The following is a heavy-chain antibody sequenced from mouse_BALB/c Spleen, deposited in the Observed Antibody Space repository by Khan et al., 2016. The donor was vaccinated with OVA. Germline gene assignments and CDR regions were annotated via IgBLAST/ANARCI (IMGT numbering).Heavy chain of an antibody. CDR1: GFTFSSYS. D-gene: IGHD4-1*01. J-gene: IGHJ3*01. CDR2: ISSGADYT. CDR3: ASHLTGSFAY. Sequence: VQLKESGGDLVKPGGSLTLSCAASGFTFSSYSMSWVRQTPDKRLEWVATISSGADYTYYPDSVKGRFTISRDNAKNTLYLQMSSLKSEDTAMYYCASHLTGSFAYWGQGTLGTVSA. V-gene: IGHV5-6*01.